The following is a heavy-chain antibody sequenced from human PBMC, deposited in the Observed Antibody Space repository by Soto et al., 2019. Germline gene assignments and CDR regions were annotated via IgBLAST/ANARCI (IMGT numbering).Heavy chain of an antibody. CDR3: ARDGTLYDSSGYYYLY. CDR1: GGTFSRYA. CDR2: VIPLFGKA. Sequence: QVQLVQSGAEVKKPGSSVKVSCKASGGTFSRYAISWVRQAPGQGLEWMGGVIPLFGKANYAQKFQGRVTITADESTTTAYMELSSLRSEDMAVYYCARDGTLYDSSGYYYLYWGQGPLVTVSS. D-gene: IGHD3-22*01. J-gene: IGHJ4*02. V-gene: IGHV1-69*01.